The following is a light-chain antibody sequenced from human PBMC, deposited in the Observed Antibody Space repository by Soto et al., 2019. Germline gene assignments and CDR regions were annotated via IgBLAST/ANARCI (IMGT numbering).Light chain of an antibody. Sequence: DIQMTQSPSSLSASVGDRVTITCRASQSVNRNLHWYQQRPGKAPELLISAASSLQSGVPSRFSGSGSETDVTLSISSLQPEDFATYYCQQSYITQYIFGQGTKLEIK. J-gene: IGKJ2*01. V-gene: IGKV1-39*01. CDR3: QQSYITQYI. CDR2: AAS. CDR1: QSVNRN.